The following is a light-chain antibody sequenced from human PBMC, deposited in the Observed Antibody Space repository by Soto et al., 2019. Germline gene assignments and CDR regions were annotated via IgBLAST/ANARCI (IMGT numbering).Light chain of an antibody. Sequence: IQLTQSPSSLSASVGDRVTITCRATPAIASFLAWYQQKPGTAPKLLIYGATTLQSGVPSRFSGSRSGTDYTLTIGSLQPEDFATYYCQQGLTFGGGTKVEIK. J-gene: IGKJ4*01. CDR2: GAT. CDR1: PAIASF. CDR3: QQGLT. V-gene: IGKV1-9*01.